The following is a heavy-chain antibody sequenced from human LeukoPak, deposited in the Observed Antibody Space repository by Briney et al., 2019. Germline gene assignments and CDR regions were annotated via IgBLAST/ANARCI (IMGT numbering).Heavy chain of an antibody. J-gene: IGHJ3*02. CDR1: GYTFTSYG. V-gene: IGHV1-18*01. CDR3: ARDALRYFDWLPGSGAFDI. D-gene: IGHD3-9*01. Sequence: ASVKVSCKASGYTFTSYGISWVRQAPGQGLEWMGWISAYNGNTNYAQKLQGRVTMTTDTSTSTAYMELRSLRSDDTAVYYCARDALRYFDWLPGSGAFDIWGQGTMVTVSS. CDR2: ISAYNGNT.